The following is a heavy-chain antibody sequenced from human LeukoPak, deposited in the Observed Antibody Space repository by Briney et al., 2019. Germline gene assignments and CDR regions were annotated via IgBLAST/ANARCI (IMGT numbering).Heavy chain of an antibody. Sequence: GGSLRLSCAASGFTFSSYGMHWVRQAPGKGLEWVAVISYDGSNKYYADSVKGRFTIPRDNSKNTLYLQMNSLRAEDTAVYYCAKSYSSGRDFDYWGQGTLVTVSS. D-gene: IGHD6-19*01. CDR3: AKSYSSGRDFDY. CDR1: GFTFSSYG. CDR2: ISYDGSNK. V-gene: IGHV3-30*18. J-gene: IGHJ4*02.